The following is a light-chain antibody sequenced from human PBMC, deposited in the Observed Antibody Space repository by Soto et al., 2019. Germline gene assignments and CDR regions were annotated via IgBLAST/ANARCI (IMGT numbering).Light chain of an antibody. CDR3: SSYTSGTTFV. CDR1: SSDVGGYSY. J-gene: IGLJ1*01. Sequence: QSALTQPAPVSGSPGQSITISCTGTSSDVGGYSYVSWYQQHPGKVPKLMIYDVTNRPSGVSNRFSGSKSGNTASLTITGLQAEDEADYFCSSYTSGTTFVFGTGTKLTVL. V-gene: IGLV2-14*03. CDR2: DVT.